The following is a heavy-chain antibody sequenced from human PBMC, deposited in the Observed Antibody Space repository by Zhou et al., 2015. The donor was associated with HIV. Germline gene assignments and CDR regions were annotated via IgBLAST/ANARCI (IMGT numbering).Heavy chain of an antibody. CDR2: IIPIFGTA. CDR1: GGTFSSYA. D-gene: IGHD6-13*01. V-gene: IGHV1-69*12. J-gene: IGHJ4*02. Sequence: QVQLVQSGAEVKKPGSSVKVSCKASGGTFSSYAISWVRQAPGQGLEWMGGIIPIFGTANYAQKFQGRVTITADESTSTAYMELSSLRSEDTAVYYCARGAGRGSSWYGINFDYWGQGTLVTVSS. CDR3: ARGAGRGSSWYGINFDY.